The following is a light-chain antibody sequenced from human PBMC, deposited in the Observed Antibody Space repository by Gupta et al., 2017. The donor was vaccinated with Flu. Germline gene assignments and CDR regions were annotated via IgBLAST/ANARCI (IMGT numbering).Light chain of an antibody. J-gene: IGKJ1*01. V-gene: IGKV3-15*01. Sequence: EIVTTQSPATLSVSPGERATRSCRASQSVSSNLAWYQQKPGQAPRLLIYGASTRATGIPARFSGSGSGTEFTLTISSLQSEDFAVYYCQQENNWPWTFGQGTKVEIK. CDR2: GAS. CDR1: QSVSSN. CDR3: QQENNWPWT.